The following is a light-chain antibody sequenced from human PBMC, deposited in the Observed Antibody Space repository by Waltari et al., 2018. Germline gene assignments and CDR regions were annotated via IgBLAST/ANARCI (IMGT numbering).Light chain of an antibody. CDR3: QQYYSVPRT. CDR1: QSVLFTSNNKNY. Sequence: DIVMTQSPESLAVPLGERATIHCKSSQSVLFTSNNKNYLAWYQQKPGQPPKMLIYWASTRESGVPDRFSGRGSGTEFTLTIDSLQAEDVAVYHCQQYYSVPRTFGQGTKVEVK. J-gene: IGKJ1*01. V-gene: IGKV4-1*01. CDR2: WAS.